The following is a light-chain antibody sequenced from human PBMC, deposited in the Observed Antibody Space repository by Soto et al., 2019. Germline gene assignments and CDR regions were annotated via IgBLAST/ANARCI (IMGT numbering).Light chain of an antibody. V-gene: IGKV3-20*01. CDR1: QSVNNAY. J-gene: IGKJ4*01. CDR3: QQYGTSVLT. CDR2: DAS. Sequence: EIVLTQSPGTLSLSPGERATLSCRASQSVNNAYLAWYQQKPGQAPRLLIYDASKRATGITDRFSGSGSGTDFTLTISRLEPEDFAVYYCQQYGTSVLTFGGGTKVEIK.